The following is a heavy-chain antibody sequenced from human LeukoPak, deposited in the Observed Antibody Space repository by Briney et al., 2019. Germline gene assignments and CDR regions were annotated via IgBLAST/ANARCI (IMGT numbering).Heavy chain of an antibody. CDR2: ISSSSSYI. Sequence: GGSLRLSCAASGFTFSGYNMNWVRQAPGKGLEWVSSISSSSSYIYYADSVKGRFTISRDNSKNTLYLQMNSLRAEDTAVYYCARGQGNLGYWGQGTLVTVSS. CDR3: ARGQGNLGY. J-gene: IGHJ4*02. CDR1: GFTFSGYN. V-gene: IGHV3-21*01. D-gene: IGHD7-27*01.